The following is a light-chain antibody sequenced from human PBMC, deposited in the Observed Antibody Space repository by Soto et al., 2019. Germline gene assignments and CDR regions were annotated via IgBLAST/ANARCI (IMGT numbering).Light chain of an antibody. CDR3: QQYNSWHPLT. CDR1: QSVSSSY. J-gene: IGKJ4*01. V-gene: IGKV3-20*01. Sequence: EIVWTQSPGTLSLSPGQRATLSCRSSQSVSSSYLAWYPQKPGQAPRLLSYGASRRATGIPARFSGSGSGTEFTLTISSLQSEDLSVYDGQQYNSWHPLTVCGGTKVDI. CDR2: GAS.